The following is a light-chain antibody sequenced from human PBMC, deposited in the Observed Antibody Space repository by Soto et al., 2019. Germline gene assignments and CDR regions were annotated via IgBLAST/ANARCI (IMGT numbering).Light chain of an antibody. CDR1: QVIGSRY. J-gene: IGKJ2*01. CDR3: QQFGSSIPHT. Sequence: EIVMTQSQGTLSLSQGERATISCRASQVIGSRYLAWYHQKSGQAPRLLIYGASSRATGIPDRFSGSGSGTDFTLTISRLEPEDFGVYYCQQFGSSIPHTFGQGTKLEIK. V-gene: IGKV3-20*01. CDR2: GAS.